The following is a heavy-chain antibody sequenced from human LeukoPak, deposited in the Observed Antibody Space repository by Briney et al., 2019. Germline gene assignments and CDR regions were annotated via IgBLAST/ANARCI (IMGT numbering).Heavy chain of an antibody. J-gene: IGHJ4*02. CDR3: TGNYYGSGSYADFDY. V-gene: IGHV3-73*01. Sequence: GGSLRLSCVASRFTFRNHRMSWVRQAPGKGLEWVGRIRSTANGYATAYAASVKGRFTISRDDSKNTAYLQMDSLKTEDTAVYYCTGNYYGSGSYADFDYWGQGTLVTVSS. CDR2: IRSTANGYAT. D-gene: IGHD3-10*01. CDR1: RFTFRNHR.